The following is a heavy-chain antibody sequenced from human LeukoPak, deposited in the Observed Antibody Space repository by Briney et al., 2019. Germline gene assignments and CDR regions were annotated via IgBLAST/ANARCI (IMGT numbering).Heavy chain of an antibody. J-gene: IGHJ4*02. Sequence: PGGSLRLSCAASGFIFSNYGMYWVRQAPGKGLEWVAFIRHDGSNKYYADSVKGRFTISRDNAKNTLYLQMNSLRAEDTAVYYCASYFRCSGATCYTNYWGQGTLVTVSS. CDR3: ASYFRCSGATCYTNY. V-gene: IGHV3-30*02. CDR2: IRHDGSNK. CDR1: GFIFSNYG. D-gene: IGHD2-2*02.